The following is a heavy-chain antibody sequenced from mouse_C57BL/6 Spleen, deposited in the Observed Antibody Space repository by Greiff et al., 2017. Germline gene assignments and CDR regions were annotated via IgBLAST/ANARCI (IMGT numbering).Heavy chain of an antibody. J-gene: IGHJ3*01. Sequence: EVKLMESGGGLVKPGGSLKLSCAASGFTFSSYAMSWVRQTPEKRLEWVATISDGGSYTYYPDNVKGRFTISRDNAKNNLYLQMSHLKSEETALYYCARDDYDGGAWFAYWGQGTLVTVSA. D-gene: IGHD2-4*01. CDR1: GFTFSSYA. V-gene: IGHV5-4*01. CDR3: ARDDYDGGAWFAY. CDR2: ISDGGSYT.